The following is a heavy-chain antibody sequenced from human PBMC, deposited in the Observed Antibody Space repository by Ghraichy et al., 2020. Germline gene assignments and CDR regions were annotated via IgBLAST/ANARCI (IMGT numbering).Heavy chain of an antibody. J-gene: IGHJ3*02. CDR1: GFTVSSNY. CDR2: IYSGGST. Sequence: GESLNISCAASGFTVSSNYMSWVRQAPGKGLEWVSVIYSGGSTYYADSVKGRFTISRDNSKNTLYLQMNSLRAEDTAVYYCARVRGSYSHDAFDIWGQGTMVTVSS. D-gene: IGHD1-26*01. CDR3: ARVRGSYSHDAFDI. V-gene: IGHV3-53*01.